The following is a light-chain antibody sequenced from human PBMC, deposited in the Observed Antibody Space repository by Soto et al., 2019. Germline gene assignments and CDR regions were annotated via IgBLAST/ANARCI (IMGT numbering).Light chain of an antibody. CDR3: HQTAANPWT. CDR2: DAS. J-gene: IGKJ1*01. Sequence: DIQMTQSPSTLSASVGDRVTISCRASQTITSWLAWYQQKPGKAPKLLIYDASSLESGVPSRFSGSGSGTDFALTISSLQPEDFATYYCHQTAANPWTFAQGTKV. V-gene: IGKV1-5*01. CDR1: QTITSW.